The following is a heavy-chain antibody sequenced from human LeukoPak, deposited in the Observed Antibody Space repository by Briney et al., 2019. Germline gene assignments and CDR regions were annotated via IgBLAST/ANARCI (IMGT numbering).Heavy chain of an antibody. CDR3: ATFIAAAGRFDY. CDR1: GGSISSYY. J-gene: IGHJ4*02. V-gene: IGHV4-4*07. Sequence: SETLSLTCTVSGGSISSYYWSWIRQPAGKGLEWIGRIYTSGSTNYNPSLKSRVAISVDTSKNQFSLKLSSVTAADTAVYYCATFIAAAGRFDYWGQGTLVTVSS. CDR2: IYTSGST. D-gene: IGHD6-13*01.